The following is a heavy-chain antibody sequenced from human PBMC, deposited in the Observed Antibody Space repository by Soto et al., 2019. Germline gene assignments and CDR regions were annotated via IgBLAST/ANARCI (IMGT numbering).Heavy chain of an antibody. V-gene: IGHV3-23*01. Sequence: GGSLRLSCAASGFTFSSYSMSWVRQAPGKGLEWVSGFRTSGDGGTTYYADSVKGRFTISRDNSKNMLFLQMNSLRAEDTAIYYCAKKVNSGPGSQYFDYWGQGTLVTAPQ. D-gene: IGHD3-10*01. J-gene: IGHJ4*02. CDR2: FRTSGDGGTT. CDR1: GFTFSSYS. CDR3: AKKVNSGPGSQYFDY.